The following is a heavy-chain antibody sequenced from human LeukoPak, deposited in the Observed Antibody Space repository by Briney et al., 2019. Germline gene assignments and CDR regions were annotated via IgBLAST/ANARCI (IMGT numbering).Heavy chain of an antibody. V-gene: IGHV1-18*01. CDR2: ISAYNGST. CDR1: GYTLTSYG. Sequence: ASVKVSCKASGYTLTSYGISWVRQAPGQGLEWMGWISAYNGSTNYAQKLQGRVTMTTDTSTSTAYMELRSLRSDDTAVYYYARGSTQRGYYYDSSGTGAFDIWGQGTMVTVSS. CDR3: ARGSTQRGYYYDSSGTGAFDI. D-gene: IGHD3-22*01. J-gene: IGHJ3*02.